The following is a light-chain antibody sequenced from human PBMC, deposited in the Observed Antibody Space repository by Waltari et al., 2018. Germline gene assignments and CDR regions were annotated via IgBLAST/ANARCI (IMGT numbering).Light chain of an antibody. CDR1: QGISSY. CDR3: QQLNSYCT. V-gene: IGKV1-9*01. J-gene: IGKJ2*02. CDR2: AAS. Sequence: DIQFTQSPSFLSASVGDRVTITCRASQGISSYLAWYQQKPGKAPKLLIYAASTLQSGVPSRFSGSGSGTEFTLTISSLQPEDFATYYCQQLNSYCTLGQGTKLEIK.